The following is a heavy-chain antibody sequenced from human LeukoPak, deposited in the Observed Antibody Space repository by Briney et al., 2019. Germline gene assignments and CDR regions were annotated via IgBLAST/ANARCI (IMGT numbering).Heavy chain of an antibody. CDR2: MYPNSGNT. CDR1: GYTFTSYD. V-gene: IGHV1-8*01. CDR3: AIGLRFLEWPAG. Sequence: ASVKVSCKASGYTFTSYDINWVRQATGQGLEWMGWMYPNSGNTGYAQKFQGRVTMTRNTSISTAYMELSSLRSEDTAVYYCAIGLRFLEWPAGWGQGTLVTVSS. J-gene: IGHJ4*02. D-gene: IGHD3-3*01.